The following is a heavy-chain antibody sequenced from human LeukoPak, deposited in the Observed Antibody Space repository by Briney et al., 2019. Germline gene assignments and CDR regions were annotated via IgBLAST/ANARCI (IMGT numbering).Heavy chain of an antibody. CDR3: ARRGVPPAYPQYYYFDY. J-gene: IGHJ4*02. Sequence: GGSLRLSCVASGFTFSQYEMNWVRQAPGKGLEWISYISVSGSPMYYADSVKGRFTISRDNAKNSLYLQMDSLTVEDTAVYYCARRGVPPAYPQYYYFDYWGQGTLVTVSS. CDR2: ISVSGSPM. V-gene: IGHV3-48*03. CDR1: GFTFSQYE. D-gene: IGHD2-2*01.